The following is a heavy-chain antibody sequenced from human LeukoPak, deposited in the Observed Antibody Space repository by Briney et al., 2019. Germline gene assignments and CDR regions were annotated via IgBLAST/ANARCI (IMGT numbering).Heavy chain of an antibody. CDR2: ISSSGSTI. CDR1: GFTFNSYE. CDR3: AKRHYYSTFYYFNTDY. D-gene: IGHD3-22*01. J-gene: IGHJ4*02. Sequence: PGGSLRLSCAASGFTFNSYEMNWVRQAPGKGLEWVSYISSSGSTIYYADSVKRRFTISRDNAKNSLYLQMNSLRAEDTAVYYCAKRHYYSTFYYFNTDYCGQGTLVTVSS. V-gene: IGHV3-48*03.